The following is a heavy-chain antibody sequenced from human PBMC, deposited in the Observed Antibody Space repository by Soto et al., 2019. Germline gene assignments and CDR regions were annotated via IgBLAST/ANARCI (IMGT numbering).Heavy chain of an antibody. CDR3: ATAGGLGYCTNGVCYFFDY. Sequence: ASVKVSCKVSGYTLTELSMHWVRQAPGKGLEWMGGFDPEDGETIYAQKFQGRVTMTEDTSTDTAYMELSSLRSEDTAVYYCATAGGLGYCTNGVCYFFDYWGQGTLVTVSS. V-gene: IGHV1-24*01. CDR2: FDPEDGET. CDR1: GYTLTELS. D-gene: IGHD2-8*01. J-gene: IGHJ4*02.